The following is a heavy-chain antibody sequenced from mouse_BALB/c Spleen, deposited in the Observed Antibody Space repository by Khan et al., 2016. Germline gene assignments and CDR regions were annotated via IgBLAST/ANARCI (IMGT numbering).Heavy chain of an antibody. Sequence: QIQLVQSGPELKRPGKTVKISCKAAGYTFTNYGINWVKQAPGKGLKWMGWINTYSGESTYADDFKGRFACSMETSANTAYLQINNLKNEDTATYFCARYRYYYGSSRYFDVWGAGTTVTVSS. CDR2: INTYSGES. CDR3: ARYRYYYGSSRYFDV. D-gene: IGHD1-1*01. V-gene: IGHV9-3-1*01. CDR1: GYTFTNYG. J-gene: IGHJ1*01.